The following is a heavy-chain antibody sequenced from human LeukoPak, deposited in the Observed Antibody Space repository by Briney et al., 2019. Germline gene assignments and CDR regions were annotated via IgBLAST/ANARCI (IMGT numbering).Heavy chain of an antibody. D-gene: IGHD3-10*01. J-gene: IGHJ3*02. CDR3: ARDPISGRYDAFDI. CDR1: GFTVSSNY. V-gene: IGHV3-53*01. CDR2: IYSGGST. Sequence: GGSLRLSCAASGFTVSSNYMSWVRQAPGKGLEWVSVIYSGGSTYYADSVKGRFTISRDNSKNTLYLQMNSLRAEDTAVYYCARDPISGRYDAFDIWGQGTMVTVSS.